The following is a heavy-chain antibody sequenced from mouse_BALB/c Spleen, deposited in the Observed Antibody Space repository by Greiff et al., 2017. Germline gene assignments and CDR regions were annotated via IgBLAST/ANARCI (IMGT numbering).Heavy chain of an antibody. CDR2: ISNGGGST. V-gene: IGHV5-12-2*01. CDR3: AREGGELGRFDY. Sequence: EVKLMESGGGLVQPGGSLKLSCAASGFTFSSYTMSWVRQTPEKRLEWVAYISNGGGSTYYPDTVKGRFTISRDNAKNNLYLQMSSLKSEDTAMYYCAREGGELGRFDYWGQGTTLTVSS. D-gene: IGHD4-1*01. CDR1: GFTFSSYT. J-gene: IGHJ2*01.